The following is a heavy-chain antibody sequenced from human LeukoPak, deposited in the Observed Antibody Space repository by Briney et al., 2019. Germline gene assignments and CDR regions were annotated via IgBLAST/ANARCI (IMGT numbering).Heavy chain of an antibody. CDR3: AREIKEYYDFWSGPDRDAFDI. CDR2: ISSSSKFL. CDR1: GFTFSPYT. Sequence: GGSLRLSCAASGFTFSPYTMTWVRQAPGKGLEWISSISSSSKFLYYEDSVRGRFTISRDNAKNSLFLQMDSLRAEDTAVYYCAREIKEYYDFWSGPDRDAFDIWGQGTMVTVSS. D-gene: IGHD3-3*01. V-gene: IGHV3-21*06. J-gene: IGHJ3*02.